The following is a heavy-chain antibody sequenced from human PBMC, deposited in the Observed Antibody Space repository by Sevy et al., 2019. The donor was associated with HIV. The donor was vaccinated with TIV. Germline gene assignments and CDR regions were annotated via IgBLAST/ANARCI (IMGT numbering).Heavy chain of an antibody. D-gene: IGHD2-2*02. Sequence: GESLKISCAASGFTVSSNYMNWVRQAPGKGLEWVSVFYSGGSTYYADSVKDRFTISRDNSKNTLYLQMNSLRAEDTAVYYCARAYCSSTSCNTRYDAFDIWGQGTMVTVSS. V-gene: IGHV3-66*01. CDR1: GFTVSSNY. CDR2: FYSGGST. CDR3: ARAYCSSTSCNTRYDAFDI. J-gene: IGHJ3*02.